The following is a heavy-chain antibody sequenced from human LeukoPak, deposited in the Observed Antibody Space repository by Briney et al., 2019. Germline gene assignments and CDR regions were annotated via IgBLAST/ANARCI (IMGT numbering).Heavy chain of an antibody. CDR1: GFTFSSYA. CDR3: AREMWFRYPHDAFDI. V-gene: IGHV3-30-3*01. J-gene: IGHJ3*02. Sequence: PGRTLRLSCAASGFTFSSYAMHWVRQAPGKGLEWVAVISYDGSNKYYADSVKGRFTISRDNSKNTLYLQMNSLRAEDTAVYYCAREMWFRYPHDAFDIWGQGTMVTVSS. CDR2: ISYDGSNK. D-gene: IGHD2-21*01.